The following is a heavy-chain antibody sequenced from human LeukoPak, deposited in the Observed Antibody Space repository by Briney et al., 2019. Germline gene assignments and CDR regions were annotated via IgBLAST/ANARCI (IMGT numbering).Heavy chain of an antibody. CDR2: ISAYNGNT. CDR3: ARDRGITGTSAGPYYYYYYGMDV. CDR1: GYTFTSYG. V-gene: IGHV1-18*01. D-gene: IGHD1-7*01. Sequence: ASVEVSCKASGYTFTSYGISWVRQAPGQGLEWMGWISAYNGNTNYAQKLQGRVTMTTDTSTSTAYMELRSLRSDDTAVYYCARDRGITGTSAGPYYYYYYGMDVWGQGTTVTVSS. J-gene: IGHJ6*02.